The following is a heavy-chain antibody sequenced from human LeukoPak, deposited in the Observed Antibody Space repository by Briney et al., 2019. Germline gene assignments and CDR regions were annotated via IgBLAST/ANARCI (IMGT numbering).Heavy chain of an antibody. CDR2: INPNSGGT. D-gene: IGHD4-23*01. V-gene: IGHV1-2*02. Sequence: ASVKVSCKASGYTFTGYYMHWVRQAPRQGLEWMGWINPNSGGTNYAQKLQGRVTMTTDTSTSTAYMELRSLRSDDTAVYYCARDGGDTVVTPDYWGQGTLVTVSS. J-gene: IGHJ4*02. CDR3: ARDGGDTVVTPDY. CDR1: GYTFTGYY.